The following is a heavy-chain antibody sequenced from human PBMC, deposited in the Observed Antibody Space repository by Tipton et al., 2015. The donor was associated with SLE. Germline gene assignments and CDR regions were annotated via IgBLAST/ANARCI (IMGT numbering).Heavy chain of an antibody. CDR1: GGSISSYY. J-gene: IGHJ4*02. Sequence: TLSLTCTVSGGSISSYYWSWIRQPAGKGLEWIGRIYTSGSTKYNPSLKSRVTLSLDTSKNQFSLNLNSVTAADTAVYYCARTYLQLTPAHHVFAYWGQGTLVTVAS. D-gene: IGHD1-1*01. CDR3: ARTYLQLTPAHHVFAY. CDR2: IYTSGST. V-gene: IGHV4-4*07.